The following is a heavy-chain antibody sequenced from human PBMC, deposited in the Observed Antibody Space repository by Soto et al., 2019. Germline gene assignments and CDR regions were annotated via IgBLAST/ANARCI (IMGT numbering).Heavy chain of an antibody. D-gene: IGHD3-16*01. Sequence: QVQLQESGPGLVKPSQTLSLTCAVSGGSVSSGDYYWTWIRQPPGKGLGWIGYIYHSGGTYYNPSLKSRLTVSLDTAKTQCSMQLSSVNAADTAVYYCSRKSGSAYYFDFWGQGTLVTVSS. CDR2: IYHSGGT. CDR1: GGSVSSGDYY. J-gene: IGHJ4*02. CDR3: SRKSGSAYYFDF. V-gene: IGHV4-30-4*01.